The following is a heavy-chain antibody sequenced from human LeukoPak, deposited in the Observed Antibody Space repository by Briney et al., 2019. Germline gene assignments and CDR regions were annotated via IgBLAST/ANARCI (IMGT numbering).Heavy chain of an antibody. Sequence: ASVKVSCKASGYTFTGYYMHWVRQAPGQGLEWMGWINPNSGGTNYAQKFQGRVTMTRDTSISTAYMELSRLRSDDTAVYYCARDRSGSYPEGDAFDIWGQGTMVTVSS. V-gene: IGHV1-2*02. CDR3: ARDRSGSYPEGDAFDI. D-gene: IGHD1-26*01. CDR2: INPNSGGT. CDR1: GYTFTGYY. J-gene: IGHJ3*02.